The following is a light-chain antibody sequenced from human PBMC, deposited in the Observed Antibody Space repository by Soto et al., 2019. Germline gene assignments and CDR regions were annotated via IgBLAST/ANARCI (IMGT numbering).Light chain of an antibody. V-gene: IGKV1-5*01. CDR2: DVA. Sequence: DIQMTQFPSTLSASIGDRVTVTCRASQSIRVWMAWYKQIQGKAPQLLIYDVANLQSGVPSRFAGAGSEKAFTLTVSSLQPADSATYYCQQYNNYPFTFGPGTTV. CDR3: QQYNNYPFT. J-gene: IGKJ3*01. CDR1: QSIRVW.